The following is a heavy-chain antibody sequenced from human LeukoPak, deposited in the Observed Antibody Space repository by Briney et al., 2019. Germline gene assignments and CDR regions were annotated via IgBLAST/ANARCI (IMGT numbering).Heavy chain of an antibody. Sequence: SETLSLTCTVSGGSISSGGYYWSWIRQHPGKGLEWIGYIYYSGSTYYNPSLKSRVTISVDTSKSQFSLKLSSVTAADTAVYYCARESLVVPAADVWGQGTTVTVSS. J-gene: IGHJ6*02. CDR1: GGSISSGGYY. D-gene: IGHD2-2*01. CDR2: IYYSGST. CDR3: ARESLVVPAADV. V-gene: IGHV4-31*03.